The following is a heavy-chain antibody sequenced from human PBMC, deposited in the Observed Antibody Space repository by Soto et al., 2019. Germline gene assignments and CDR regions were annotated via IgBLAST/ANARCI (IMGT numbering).Heavy chain of an antibody. D-gene: IGHD6-19*01. V-gene: IGHV4-38-2*01. CDR3: ARTKDYSSPLDY. Sequence: SETLSLTCAVSGYSISSGYYWGWIRQPPGKGLEWIGCIYYSGRTYYNPSLKSRVTISVDTSKRQFSLKLSSVTAADTAIYYCARTKDYSSPLDYWGQGALVTVSS. J-gene: IGHJ4*02. CDR2: IYYSGRT. CDR1: GYSISSGYY.